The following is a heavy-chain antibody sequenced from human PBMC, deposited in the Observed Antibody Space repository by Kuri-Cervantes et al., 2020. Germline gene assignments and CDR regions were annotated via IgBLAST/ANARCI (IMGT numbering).Heavy chain of an antibody. D-gene: IGHD6-19*01. CDR1: GFTFRNYV. J-gene: IGHJ4*02. CDR2: VSADGGST. V-gene: IGHV3-23*01. Sequence: GESLKISCAASGFTFRNYVMSWVRQAPGKVPEWVSSVSADGGSTYYADSVKGRFTISRDNSGNTIYLQMNSLRAEDTAVYYCARDGWQWLVEYYFDYWGQGTLVTVSS. CDR3: ARDGWQWLVEYYFDY.